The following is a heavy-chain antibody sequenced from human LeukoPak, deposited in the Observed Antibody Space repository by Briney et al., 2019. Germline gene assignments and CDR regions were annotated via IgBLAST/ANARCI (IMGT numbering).Heavy chain of an antibody. J-gene: IGHJ3*02. CDR2: ISYDGSNE. CDR1: GFNFGNAA. CDR3: ARGDSFYYDSSDLPHAFDI. Sequence: GGSLRLSCAASGFNFGNAAMHWVRKAPGKGLDWVALISYDGSNEYYADSVKGRFTISRGNSKTTLFLQMNSLRLEDTAVYYCARGDSFYYDSSDLPHAFDIWGQGTMVTVSS. D-gene: IGHD3-22*01. V-gene: IGHV3-30*04.